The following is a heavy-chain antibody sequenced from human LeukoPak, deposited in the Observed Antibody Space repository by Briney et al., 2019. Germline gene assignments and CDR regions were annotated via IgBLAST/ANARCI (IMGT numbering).Heavy chain of an antibody. Sequence: ASVKVSCKASGYTFTSYYMHWVRQAPGQGLEWMGIINPSGGSTSYAQKFQGRVTMTRDTSTSTVYMELSSLRSEDAAVYYCARDDFSIVGAPGHWGQGTLVTVSS. V-gene: IGHV1-46*01. CDR1: GYTFTSYY. CDR3: ARDDFSIVGAPGH. D-gene: IGHD1-26*01. CDR2: INPSGGST. J-gene: IGHJ4*02.